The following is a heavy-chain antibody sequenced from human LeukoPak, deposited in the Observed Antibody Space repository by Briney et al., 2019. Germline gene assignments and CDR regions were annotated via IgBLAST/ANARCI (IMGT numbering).Heavy chain of an antibody. Sequence: WETLSLTCAAYGGSFSGYEWSWVRQAPGKGLEWIGEINHSGSTKYNPSLKSRVIILVVTYTKQSSLKLSSVTAEDTAVYYCARGSPYYYDSSGYYYWGQGTLVTVSS. CDR3: ARGSPYYYDSSGYYY. J-gene: IGHJ4*02. V-gene: IGHV4-34*01. D-gene: IGHD3-22*01. CDR1: GGSFSGYE. CDR2: INHSGST.